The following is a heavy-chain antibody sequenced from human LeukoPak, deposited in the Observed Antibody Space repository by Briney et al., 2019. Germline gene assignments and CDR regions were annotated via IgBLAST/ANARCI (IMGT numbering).Heavy chain of an antibody. V-gene: IGHV3-23*01. CDR2: ISGSEDRT. CDR1: GFTFSSYA. D-gene: IGHD2-15*01. J-gene: IGHJ4*02. CDR3: AKDATPYY. Sequence: GGSLGLSCAASGFTFSSYAMTWVRQPPGKGLEWLSTISGSEDRTFYADSVKGRFTISRDNSKNTVYLQMNRLRGEDTAIYYCAKDATPYYWGRGTLVTVSS.